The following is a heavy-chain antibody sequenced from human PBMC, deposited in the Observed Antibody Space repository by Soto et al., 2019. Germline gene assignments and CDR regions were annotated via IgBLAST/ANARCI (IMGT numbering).Heavy chain of an antibody. CDR3: ARVDTMVRGAHPSRSPIPYYGMDV. J-gene: IGHJ6*02. CDR1: GFTFSSYD. Sequence: EVQLVESGGGLVQPGGSLRLSCAASGFTFSSYDMHWVRQATGKGLEWVSAIGTAGDTYYPGSVKGRFTISRENAKNSLYLQMNSLRAEDTAVYYCARVDTMVRGAHPSRSPIPYYGMDVWGQGTTVTVSS. D-gene: IGHD3-10*01. V-gene: IGHV3-13*01. CDR2: IGTAGDT.